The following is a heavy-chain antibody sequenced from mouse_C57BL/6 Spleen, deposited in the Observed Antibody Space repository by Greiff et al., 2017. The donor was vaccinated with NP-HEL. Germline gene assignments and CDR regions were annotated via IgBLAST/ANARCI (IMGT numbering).Heavy chain of an antibody. CDR3: ARRLTTVVATGAMDY. CDR2: ISYDGSN. V-gene: IGHV3-6*01. Sequence: VQLQQSGPGLVKPSQSLSLTCSVTGYSITSGYYWNWIRQFPGNKLEWMGYISYDGSNNYNPSLKNRISITRDTSKNQFFLKLNSVTTEDTATYYCARRLTTVVATGAMDYWGQGTSVTVSS. D-gene: IGHD1-1*01. CDR1: GYSITSGYY. J-gene: IGHJ4*01.